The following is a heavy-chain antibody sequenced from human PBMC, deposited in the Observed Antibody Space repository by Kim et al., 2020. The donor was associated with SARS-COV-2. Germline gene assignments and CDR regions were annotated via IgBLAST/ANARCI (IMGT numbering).Heavy chain of an antibody. D-gene: IGHD3-10*02. Sequence: NYAQKCQGRVTITADESTSTADMELSSLRSEDTAVYYCARASMVGGYFDLWGRGTLVTVSS. CDR3: ARASMVGGYFDL. J-gene: IGHJ2*01. V-gene: IGHV1-69*01.